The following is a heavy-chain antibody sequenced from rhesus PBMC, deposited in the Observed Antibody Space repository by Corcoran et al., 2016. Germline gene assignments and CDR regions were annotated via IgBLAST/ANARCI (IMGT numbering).Heavy chain of an antibody. CDR3: ARSPLRSFDY. Sequence: HLQLQESGPGLVKPSETLSLTCAVSGGSISGYWWGWIRPPPGTGPGWIGRLDSGGSTDYNPAHKSGVTFSRDTSKNQFSLKLSSVTAADTAVYYCARSPLRSFDYWGQGVLVTVSS. CDR1: GGSISGYW. J-gene: IGHJ4*01. CDR2: LDSGGST. D-gene: IGHD2-15*01. V-gene: IGHV4-173*01.